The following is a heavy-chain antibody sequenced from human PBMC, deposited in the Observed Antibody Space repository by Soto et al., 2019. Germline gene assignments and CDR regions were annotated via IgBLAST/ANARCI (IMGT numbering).Heavy chain of an antibody. CDR2: IRSKTNSYAT. Sequence: GGSLRLSCAASGFTFGGSAMHWARQASGKGLEWVGHIRSKTNSYATAYAESVKGRFTISRDDSMNTAYLQMNSLKTEDTAVYFCTRQTDAVQWLVVPTDYNFDYWGQGTLVTVSS. J-gene: IGHJ4*02. D-gene: IGHD6-19*01. CDR1: GFTFGGSA. V-gene: IGHV3-73*01. CDR3: TRQTDAVQWLVVPTDYNFDY.